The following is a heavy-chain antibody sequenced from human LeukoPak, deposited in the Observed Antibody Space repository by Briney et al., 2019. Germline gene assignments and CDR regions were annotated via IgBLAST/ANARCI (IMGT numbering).Heavy chain of an antibody. V-gene: IGHV3-11*01. CDR1: GFTFSDYY. J-gene: IGHJ3*02. D-gene: IGHD3-9*01. CDR2: ISSSGSTI. CDR3: ARGRYFDWLSDAFDI. Sequence: GGSLRLSCAASGFTFSDYYMSWIRQAPGKGLEWVSYISSSGSTIYYADSVKGRFTISRDNAKNSLYLQMNSLRAEDTAVYYCARGRYFDWLSDAFDIWGQGTMVTVSS.